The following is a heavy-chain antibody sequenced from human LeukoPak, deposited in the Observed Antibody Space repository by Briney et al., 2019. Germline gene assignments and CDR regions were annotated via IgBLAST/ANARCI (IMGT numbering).Heavy chain of an antibody. CDR2: ISPYSGNT. J-gene: IGHJ3*02. CDR3: ARGEFPLDAFDI. V-gene: IGHV1-18*01. Sequence: GASVKVSCKSSGYNFDNYGIGWVRQAPGQGLEWMGWISPYSGNTNYGQKLQGRVTMTTDTSTNTAYRELRRLSLDDTAIYYCARGEFPLDAFDIWGQGTMVTVSS. D-gene: IGHD3-10*01. CDR1: GYNFDNYG.